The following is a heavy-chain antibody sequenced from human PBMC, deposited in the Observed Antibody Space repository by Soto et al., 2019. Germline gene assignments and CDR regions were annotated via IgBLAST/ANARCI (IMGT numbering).Heavy chain of an antibody. CDR1: GFTLSSYG. V-gene: IGHV3-23*01. CDR3: AKGAYYHGSGSYFPFDY. Sequence: EVKMLESGGGLVQPGGSLRLSCAASGFTLSSYGMSWVRQAPGKGLEWGSAISGSGGSTYYADSVKGRFTISRDNSKNTLYLQMNSLRAEDTAVYYCAKGAYYHGSGSYFPFDYWGQGTLVTVSS. J-gene: IGHJ4*02. D-gene: IGHD3-10*01. CDR2: ISGSGGST.